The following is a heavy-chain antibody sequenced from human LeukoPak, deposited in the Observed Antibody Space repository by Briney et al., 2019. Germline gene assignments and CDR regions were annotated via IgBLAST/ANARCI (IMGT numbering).Heavy chain of an antibody. V-gene: IGHV3-23*01. J-gene: IGHJ4*02. CDR2: ISGSGDNT. CDR1: GFTFSSYA. Sequence: GGSLRLSCAASGFTFSSYAMSWVRQAPGKGLEWVSGISGSGDNTYYADSVKGRFTISRDNSKNMLYVQVNSLGTEGTAAYYCAKGSYYDSSGSFYFDYWGQGTLVTVSS. CDR3: AKGSYYDSSGSFYFDY. D-gene: IGHD3-22*01.